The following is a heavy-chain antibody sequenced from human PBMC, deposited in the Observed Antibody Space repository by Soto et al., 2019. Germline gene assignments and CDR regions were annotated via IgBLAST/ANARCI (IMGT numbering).Heavy chain of an antibody. CDR2: IIPIFGTA. D-gene: IGHD4-4*01. Sequence: QVQLVQSGAEVKKPGSSVKVSCKASGGTFSSYAISWVRQAPGQGLEWMGGIIPIFGTANYAQKFQGRVTMTADEATSTAYMELSSLRSDDTAGYYCARSGGNYESHPRNWYFDLWGRGTLVTVSS. CDR3: ARSGGNYESHPRNWYFDL. V-gene: IGHV1-69*12. J-gene: IGHJ2*01. CDR1: GGTFSSYA.